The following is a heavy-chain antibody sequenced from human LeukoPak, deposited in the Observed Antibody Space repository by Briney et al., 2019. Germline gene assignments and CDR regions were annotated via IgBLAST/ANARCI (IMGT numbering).Heavy chain of an antibody. Sequence: AASVKVSCKASGGTFSSYAISWVRQAPGQGLEWMGGIIPIFGTANYAQKFQGRVTITTDESTSTAYMELSSLRSEDTAVYYCASRRYSYDFDYWGQGTLVTVSS. J-gene: IGHJ4*02. CDR2: IIPIFGTA. CDR3: ASRRYSYDFDY. D-gene: IGHD5-18*01. V-gene: IGHV1-69*05. CDR1: GGTFSSYA.